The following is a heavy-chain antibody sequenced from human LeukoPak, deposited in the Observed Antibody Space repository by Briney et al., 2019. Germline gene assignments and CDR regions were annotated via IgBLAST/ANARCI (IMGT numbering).Heavy chain of an antibody. CDR1: GFTVSSNY. Sequence: PGGSLRLSCAASGFTVSSNYMSWVRQAPGKGLEWVSVIYSGGSTYYADSVKGRFTISRDNSKNTLYLQMNSLRAEDTAVYCAREGDGNSGVDYWGQGTLVTVSS. CDR2: IYSGGST. CDR3: AREGDGNSGVDY. J-gene: IGHJ4*02. V-gene: IGHV3-53*01. D-gene: IGHD5-24*01.